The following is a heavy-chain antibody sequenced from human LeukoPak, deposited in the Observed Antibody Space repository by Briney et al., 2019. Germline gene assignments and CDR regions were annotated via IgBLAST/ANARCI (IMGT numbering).Heavy chain of an antibody. CDR2: VKSDGSST. Sequence: GGSLRLSCAAPGIIFNKYWMHWVRQARGKGLVWVSRVKSDGSSTVYADSVNGRFTISRDNAKTTVYLQMSSLRLDDTATYYCATGLGHYYDYWGEGSLVTVST. J-gene: IGHJ4*02. V-gene: IGHV3-74*01. D-gene: IGHD3-22*01. CDR1: GIIFNKYW. CDR3: ATGLGHYYDY.